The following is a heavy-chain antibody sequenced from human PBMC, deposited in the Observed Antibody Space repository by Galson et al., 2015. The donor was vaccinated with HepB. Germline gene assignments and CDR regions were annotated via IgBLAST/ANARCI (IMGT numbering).Heavy chain of an antibody. D-gene: IGHD1-20*01. J-gene: IGHJ4*02. CDR2: IKTGAYLGAT. V-gene: IGHV3-49*03. Sequence: SLRLSCATSGFTFGDYALSWFRQAPGKGLEWVGLIKTGAYLGATEYAASVKGRFTISRDDSKGIAYLQMNSLKTEDTAMYYCTRDPTTNTWKSDFLDFWGQGTLVTVSS. CDR1: GFTFGDYA. CDR3: TRDPTTNTWKSDFLDF.